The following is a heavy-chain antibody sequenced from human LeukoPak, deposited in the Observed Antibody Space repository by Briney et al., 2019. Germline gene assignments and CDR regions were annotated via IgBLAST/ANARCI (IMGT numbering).Heavy chain of an antibody. V-gene: IGHV3-30-3*01. D-gene: IGHD5-12*01. Sequence: PGGSLRLSCAASGFTFSSYAMHWVRQAPGKGLEWVAVISYDGSNKYYADSVKGRFTISRDNSKNTLYLQMNSLRAEDTAVYYCARDRVGSGYIDMDVWGQGTTVTVSS. CDR3: ARDRVGSGYIDMDV. CDR1: GFTFSSYA. CDR2: ISYDGSNK. J-gene: IGHJ6*02.